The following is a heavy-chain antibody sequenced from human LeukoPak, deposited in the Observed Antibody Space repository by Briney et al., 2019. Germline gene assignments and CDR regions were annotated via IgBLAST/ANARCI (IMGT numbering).Heavy chain of an antibody. J-gene: IGHJ6*03. CDR1: GYTFTSYD. Sequence: ASVKVSCKASGYTFTSYDTNWVRQATGQGLEWMGWMNPNSGNTGYAQKFQGRVTMTRNTSISTAYMELSSLRSEDTAVYYCARGSWVDYDILTGYLYYYYMDVWGKGTTVTISS. CDR3: ARGSWVDYDILTGYLYYYYMDV. V-gene: IGHV1-8*01. D-gene: IGHD3-9*01. CDR2: MNPNSGNT.